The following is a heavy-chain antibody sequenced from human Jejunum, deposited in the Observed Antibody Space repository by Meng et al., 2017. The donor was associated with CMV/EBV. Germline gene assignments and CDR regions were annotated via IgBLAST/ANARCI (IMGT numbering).Heavy chain of an antibody. CDR1: RSYV. D-gene: IGHD3-16*01. J-gene: IGHJ6*02. CDR3: ARDVRGSGLIDHYYGMDV. V-gene: IGHV1-69*01. CDR2: IIPMCGKT. Sequence: RSYVISWVRQAPGQGPEGMGAIIPMCGKTSYAQKFQGRVTLTADESTSKAYMEVSSLRHEDTAIYYCARDVRGSGLIDHYYGMDVWGQGTSVTVSS.